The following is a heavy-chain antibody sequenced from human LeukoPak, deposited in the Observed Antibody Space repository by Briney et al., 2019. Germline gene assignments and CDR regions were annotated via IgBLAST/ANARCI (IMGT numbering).Heavy chain of an antibody. V-gene: IGHV4-59*12. CDR1: GDSISSYY. CDR3: ARVAYCGGDCDYYYYMDV. J-gene: IGHJ6*03. D-gene: IGHD2-21*02. Sequence: SETLSLTCTVSGDSISSYYWSWIRQPPGKGLEWIGYIHYSGSTNYNPSLKSRVTISVDTSKNQFSLKLSSVTAADTAVYYCARVAYCGGDCDYYYYMDVWGKGTTVTISS. CDR2: IHYSGST.